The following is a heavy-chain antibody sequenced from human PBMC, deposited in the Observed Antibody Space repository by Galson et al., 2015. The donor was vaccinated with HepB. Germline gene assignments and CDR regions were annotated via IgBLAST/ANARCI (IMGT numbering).Heavy chain of an antibody. CDR1: GFTFSSYA. J-gene: IGHJ6*02. V-gene: IGHV3-30-3*01. Sequence: SLRLSCAASGFTFSSYAMHWVRQAPGKGLEWVAVISYDGSNKYYADSVKGRFTISRDNSKNTLYLQMNSLRAEDTAVYYRARALSLGYCSSTSCYVGVEGGKYGMDVWGQGTTVTVSS. D-gene: IGHD2-2*01. CDR2: ISYDGSNK. CDR3: ARALSLGYCSSTSCYVGVEGGKYGMDV.